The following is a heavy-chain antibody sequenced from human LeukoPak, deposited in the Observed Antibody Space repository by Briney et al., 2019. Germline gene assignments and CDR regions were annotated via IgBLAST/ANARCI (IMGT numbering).Heavy chain of an antibody. Sequence: SETLSLTCTVSGGSINSADFYWGWIRQSPAKGLEWIGAFYYSGVTFYNPSLKRRVTISVDTSKNQFSLKLPSVTAADTSIYYCVGRKSTTPNWFDPWGQGILVTVSS. V-gene: IGHV4-39*01. CDR3: VGRKSTTPNWFDP. CDR2: FYYSGVT. D-gene: IGHD1-1*01. J-gene: IGHJ5*02. CDR1: GGSINSADFY.